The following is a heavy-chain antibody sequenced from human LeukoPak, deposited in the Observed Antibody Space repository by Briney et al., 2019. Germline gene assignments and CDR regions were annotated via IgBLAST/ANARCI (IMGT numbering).Heavy chain of an antibody. CDR1: GFTFSNFG. D-gene: IGHD3-22*01. CDR3: VGPYYDSSGYYPLYQH. Sequence: GGSLRLSCAASGFTFSNFGMNWVRQAPGKGLEWVSYISSGSATIHYADSVKGRCSISRDNAKNSLYLQMDSLRAEDMAVYYCVGPYYDSSGYYPLYQHWGQGTLVIVSS. J-gene: IGHJ1*01. V-gene: IGHV3-48*01. CDR2: ISSGSATI.